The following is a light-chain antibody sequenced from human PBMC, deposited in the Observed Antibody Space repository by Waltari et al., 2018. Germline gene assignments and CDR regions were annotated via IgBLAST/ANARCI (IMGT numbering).Light chain of an antibody. CDR2: DAS. J-gene: IGKJ4*01. Sequence: IVFTQSPAPLSLSPGGTATLSCGARLSVCRRYLAWYQQKPGLAPRLLIYDASNRATGIPDRFSGSGSGTGFTRTISRLGPEDCAVYYWQQYGSSPLTVGGGTKVGIK. CDR3: QQYGSSPLT. V-gene: IGKV3D-20*01. CDR1: LSVCRRY.